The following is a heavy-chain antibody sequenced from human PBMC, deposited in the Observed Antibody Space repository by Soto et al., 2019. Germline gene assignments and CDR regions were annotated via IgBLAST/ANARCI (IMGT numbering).Heavy chain of an antibody. CDR3: ARAHFNYDFWSGYQTDAFDI. Sequence: AGGSLRLSCAVSGFTFSRHGMQWVRQAPGKGLEWVSSISSSSSYIYYADSVKGRFAISRDNAKNSLYLQMNSLRAEDTAVYYCARAHFNYDFWSGYQTDAFDIWGQGTMVTVSS. CDR2: ISSSSSYI. D-gene: IGHD3-3*01. V-gene: IGHV3-21*01. J-gene: IGHJ3*02. CDR1: GFTFSRHG.